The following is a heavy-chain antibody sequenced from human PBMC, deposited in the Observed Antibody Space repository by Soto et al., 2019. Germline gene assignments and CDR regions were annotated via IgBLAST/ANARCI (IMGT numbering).Heavy chain of an antibody. J-gene: IGHJ6*02. CDR2: IYTSGST. D-gene: IGHD6-13*01. CDR3: ARESWNYNYYGMDV. CDR1: GGSISSYY. Sequence: QVQLQESGPGLVKPSETLSLTCTVSGGSISSYYWSWIRQPAGKGLEWIGRIYTSGSTNYNPSLKSRVTMSVDTSKSQFSLKLSSVTAADTAVYYCARESWNYNYYGMDVWGQGTTVTVSS. V-gene: IGHV4-4*07.